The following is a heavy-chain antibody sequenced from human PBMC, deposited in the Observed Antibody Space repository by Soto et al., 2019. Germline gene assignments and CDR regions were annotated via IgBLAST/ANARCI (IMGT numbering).Heavy chain of an antibody. J-gene: IGHJ4*02. CDR3: AKLRGLPWYFDF. V-gene: IGHV3-23*01. Sequence: EVQLLESGGGLVQPGGSLRLSCAASGFTFSSYAMSWVRQAPGKGLEWVSSISNSDDTYYADSVKGRFTISRDKSKDTPHLQMNSLRAEDTALYYCAKLRGLPWYFDFWGQGTLVTVSS. CDR1: GFTFSSYA. CDR2: ISNSDDT.